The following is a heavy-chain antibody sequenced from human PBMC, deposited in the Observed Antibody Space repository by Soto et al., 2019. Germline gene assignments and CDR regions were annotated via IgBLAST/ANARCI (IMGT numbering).Heavy chain of an antibody. J-gene: IGHJ4*02. CDR2: ISWNSGSI. CDR3: AKVKGRFGELLGYFDY. D-gene: IGHD3-10*01. Sequence: SLKISCAASGFTFDDYAMHWVRQAPGKGLEWVSGISWNSGSIGYADSVKGRFTISRDNAKNSLYLQMNSLRAEDTALYYCAKVKGRFGELLGYFDYWGQGTLVTVSS. CDR1: GFTFDDYA. V-gene: IGHV3-9*01.